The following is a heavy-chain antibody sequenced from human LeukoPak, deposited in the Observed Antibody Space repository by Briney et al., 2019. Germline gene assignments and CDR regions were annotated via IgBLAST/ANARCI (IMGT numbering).Heavy chain of an antibody. CDR2: IYYSGST. Sequence: SETLSLTCTVSGGSISSYYWSWIRQPPGKGLEWIGYIYYSGSTNYNPSLKSRVTISVDTSKNQFSLKLSSVTAADTAVYYCXXGPSHYDYVWGSYRQNWFDPWGQGTLVTVSS. D-gene: IGHD3-16*02. J-gene: IGHJ5*02. CDR3: XXGPSHYDYVWGSYRQNWFDP. CDR1: GGSISSYY. V-gene: IGHV4-59*01.